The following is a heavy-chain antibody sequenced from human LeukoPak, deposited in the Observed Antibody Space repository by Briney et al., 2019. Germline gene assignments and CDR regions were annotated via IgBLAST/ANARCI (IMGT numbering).Heavy chain of an antibody. J-gene: IGHJ4*02. V-gene: IGHV4-38-2*01. CDR1: DASIRGTFY. CDR3: GRVLNTPTLLDS. CDR2: VFHLQTVRT. Sequence: SETLSLTCALSDASIRGTFYWAWFRQPPGKALEWIGTVFHLQTVRTFSNPSLGSRISMSLDTSLNEFYLNLTSVTAADTALYFCGRVLNTPTLLDSWGRGTLVTVSS. D-gene: IGHD2-15*01.